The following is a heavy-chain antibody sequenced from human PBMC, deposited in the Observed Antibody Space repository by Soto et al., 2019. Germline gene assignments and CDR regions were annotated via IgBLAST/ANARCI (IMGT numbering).Heavy chain of an antibody. CDR3: ARHPTYYDILTGYYKENWFDP. CDR1: GGSISGSSYY. J-gene: IGHJ5*02. V-gene: IGHV4-61*05. Sequence: PSETLSLTCTVSGGSISGSSYYWGWVRQPPGKGLEWIGYIYYSGSTNYDPSLKSRVTISVDTSKNQFSLKLSSVTAADTAVYYCARHPTYYDILTGYYKENWFDPWGQGTLVTVSS. D-gene: IGHD3-9*01. CDR2: IYYSGST.